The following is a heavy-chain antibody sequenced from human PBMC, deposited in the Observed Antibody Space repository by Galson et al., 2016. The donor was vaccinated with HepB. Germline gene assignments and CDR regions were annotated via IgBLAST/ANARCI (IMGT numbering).Heavy chain of an antibody. Sequence: SVKVSCKASGYTFIGHYVHWLRLAHGQGLEWVGRIDPRNAGTLLSPNFQARVTLTRSTVTTTAYLDLTRVTIVDAALYFCARSRLPIWAGDRGGFDIWGQGT. D-gene: IGHD3-10*01. V-gene: IGHV1-2*06. J-gene: IGHJ3*02. CDR1: GYTFIGHY. CDR3: ARSRLPIWAGDRGGFDI. CDR2: IDPRNAGT.